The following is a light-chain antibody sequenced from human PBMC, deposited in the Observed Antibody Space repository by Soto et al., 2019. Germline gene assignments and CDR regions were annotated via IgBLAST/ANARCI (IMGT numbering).Light chain of an antibody. CDR3: QQVDSYPRT. Sequence: DIQMTQSPSSLSASVGDRVTITCRASQSISSYLNWYQQKPGKAPKLLIYAASSLQSGVPSRFSGSGSGTDFTLTISSLQPEDFATYYCQQVDSYPRTFGPGTTVEI. J-gene: IGKJ3*01. CDR2: AAS. CDR1: QSISSY. V-gene: IGKV1-39*01.